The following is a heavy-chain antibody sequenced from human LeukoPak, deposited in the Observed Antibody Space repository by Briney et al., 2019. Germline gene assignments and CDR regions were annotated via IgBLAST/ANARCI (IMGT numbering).Heavy chain of an antibody. D-gene: IGHD4-11*01. CDR1: GGSISSYY. V-gene: IGHV4-59*01. CDR2: IYYSGST. J-gene: IGHJ4*02. Sequence: PSKTLSLTCTVSGGSISSYYWSWIRQPPGKGLEWIGYIYYSGSTNYNPSLKSRVTISVDTSKNQFSLKLSSVTAADTAVYYCARVGGDYSNPVFDYWGQGTLVTVSS. CDR3: ARVGGDYSNPVFDY.